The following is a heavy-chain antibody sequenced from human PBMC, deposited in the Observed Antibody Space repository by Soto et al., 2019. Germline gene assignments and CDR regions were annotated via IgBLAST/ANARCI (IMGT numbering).Heavy chain of an antibody. CDR2: IGSGGTRR. CDR3: ASLVGATYGRKHFDY. Sequence: GGSLRLSCGASGFSFSSYEMNWVRQAPGKGLEWISYIGSGGTRRYYADSVKGRFTISRDNAKNSLYLQMNNLRADDTAIYYCASLVGATYGRKHFDYWGQGTLVTVSS. V-gene: IGHV3-48*03. D-gene: IGHD1-26*01. J-gene: IGHJ4*02. CDR1: GFSFSSYE.